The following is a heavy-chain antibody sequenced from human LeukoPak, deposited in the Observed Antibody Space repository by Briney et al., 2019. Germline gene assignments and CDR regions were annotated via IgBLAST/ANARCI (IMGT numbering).Heavy chain of an antibody. CDR1: GGSISSSSYY. D-gene: IGHD2-15*01. J-gene: IGHJ6*03. Sequence: SETLSLTCTVSGGSISSSSYYWSWIRQPPGTGLEWIGYIYYSGSTNYNPSLKSRVTISVDTSKNQFSLKLSSVTAADTAVYYCARRILSIYLYYYYMDVWGKGTTVTVSS. CDR3: ARRILSIYLYYYYMDV. CDR2: IYYSGST. V-gene: IGHV4-61*05.